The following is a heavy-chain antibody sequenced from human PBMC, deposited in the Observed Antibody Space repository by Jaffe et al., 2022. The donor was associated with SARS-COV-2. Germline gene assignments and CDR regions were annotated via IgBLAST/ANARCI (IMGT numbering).Heavy chain of an antibody. CDR3: ARETPHGPAGYSRYIDY. J-gene: IGHJ4*02. CDR2: IWYDGSNK. V-gene: IGHV3-33*01. Sequence: QVQLVESGGGVVQPGRSLRLSCAASGFTFSSYGMHWVRQAPGKGLEWVAVIWYDGSNKYYADSVKGRFTISRDNSKNTLYLQMNSLRAEDTAVYYCARETPHGPAGYSRYIDYWGQGTLVTVSS. CDR1: GFTFSSYG. D-gene: IGHD6-13*01.